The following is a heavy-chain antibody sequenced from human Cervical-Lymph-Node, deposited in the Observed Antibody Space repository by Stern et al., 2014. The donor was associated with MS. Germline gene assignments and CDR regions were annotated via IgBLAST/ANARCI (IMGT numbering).Heavy chain of an antibody. J-gene: IGHJ4*02. V-gene: IGHV2-70*13. D-gene: IGHD5-12*01. CDR2: IDWDDDK. CDR1: GFSLSTSGMC. Sequence: QVTLRESGPALVKPTQTLTLTCSFSGFSLSTSGMCVSWIRQPPGKALEWLARIDWDDDKYYSTSLKTRLTISKDTSKNQVVLTMTNMDPVDTATYYCARIPDGGGYTRYYFDYWGQGTLVTVSS. CDR3: ARIPDGGGYTRYYFDY.